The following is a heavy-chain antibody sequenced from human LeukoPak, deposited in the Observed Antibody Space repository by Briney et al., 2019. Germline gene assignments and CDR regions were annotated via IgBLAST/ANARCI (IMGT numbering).Heavy chain of an antibody. CDR3: AKDLDLGELADY. J-gene: IGHJ4*02. CDR1: GFTLSSYG. D-gene: IGHD1-26*01. CDR2: ISYDGSNK. Sequence: GGSLRLSCAASGFTLSSYGMHWVRQAPGKGLEWVAVISYDGSNKYYADSVKGRFTISRDNSKNTLYLQMNSLRAEDTAVYYCAKDLDLGELADYWGQGTLVTVSS. V-gene: IGHV3-30*18.